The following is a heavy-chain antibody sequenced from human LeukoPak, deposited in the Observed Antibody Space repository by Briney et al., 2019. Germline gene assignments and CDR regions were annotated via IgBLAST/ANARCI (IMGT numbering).Heavy chain of an antibody. CDR3: AKGGYFDWSVSYYYYGMDV. V-gene: IGHV3-30*18. Sequence: GGSLRLSCAASGFTFSSYGMHWVRQAPGKGLEWVAVISYDGSNKYYADSVKGRFTISRDNSKNTLYLQMNSLRAEDTAVYYCAKGGYFDWSVSYYYYGMDVWGQGTTVTVSS. CDR2: ISYDGSNK. D-gene: IGHD3-9*01. J-gene: IGHJ6*02. CDR1: GFTFSSYG.